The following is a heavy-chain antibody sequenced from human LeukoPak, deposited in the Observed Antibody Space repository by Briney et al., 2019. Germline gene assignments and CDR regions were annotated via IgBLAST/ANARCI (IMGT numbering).Heavy chain of an antibody. CDR3: ARLKAVDTAMGYFDY. CDR1: GYSFTSYW. J-gene: IGHJ4*02. D-gene: IGHD5-18*01. Sequence: GESLKISCKGSGYSFTSYWIGWVRQMPGKGLEWMGIIYPADSDTTYSPSFQGQVTISAVKSISTAYLQWSSLKASDTAMYYCARLKAVDTAMGYFDYWGQGTLVTVSS. CDR2: IYPADSDT. V-gene: IGHV5-51*01.